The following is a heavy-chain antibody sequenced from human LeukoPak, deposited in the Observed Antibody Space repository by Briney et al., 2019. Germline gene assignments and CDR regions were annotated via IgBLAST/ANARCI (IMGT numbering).Heavy chain of an antibody. CDR3: AREGRDTAFDY. V-gene: IGHV1-46*01. CDR2: INPSGGST. J-gene: IGHJ4*02. D-gene: IGHD5-18*01. CDR1: GYTFTSYY. Sequence: ASVKVSCKASGYTFTSYYMHWVRQAPGQGLEWMGIINPSGGSTSYARKFQGRVTMTRDTSTSTVYMELSSLRSEDTAVYYCAREGRDTAFDYWGQGTLVTVSS.